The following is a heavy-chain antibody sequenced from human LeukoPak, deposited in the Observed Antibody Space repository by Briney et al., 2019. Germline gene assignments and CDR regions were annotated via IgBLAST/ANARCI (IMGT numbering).Heavy chain of an antibody. V-gene: IGHV4-30-2*01. Sequence: PSQTLPLTCAVSGGSISSGGYSWSWIRQPPGKGLEWIGYIYHSGSTYYNPSLKSRVTISVDRSKNQFSLKLSSVTAADTAVYYCASYGSGSYFDYWGQGTLVTVSS. J-gene: IGHJ4*02. CDR3: ASYGSGSYFDY. CDR2: IYHSGST. D-gene: IGHD3-10*01. CDR1: GGSISSGGYS.